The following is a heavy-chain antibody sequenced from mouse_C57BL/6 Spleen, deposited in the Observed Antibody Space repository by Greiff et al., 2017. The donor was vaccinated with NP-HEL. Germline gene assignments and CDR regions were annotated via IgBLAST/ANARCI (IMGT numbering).Heavy chain of an antibody. D-gene: IGHD2-3*01. V-gene: IGHV14-4*01. J-gene: IGHJ3*01. CDR2: IDPENGDT. CDR3: TTGDGSWFAY. Sequence: VQLKQSGAELVRPGASVKLSCTASGFNIKDDYMHWVKQRPEQGLEWIGWIDPENGDTEYASKFQGKATITADTSSNTAYLQLSSLTSEDTAVYYCTTGDGSWFAYWGQGTLVTVSA. CDR1: GFNIKDDY.